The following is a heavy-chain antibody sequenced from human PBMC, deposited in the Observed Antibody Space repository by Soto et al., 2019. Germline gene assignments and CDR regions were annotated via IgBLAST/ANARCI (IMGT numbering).Heavy chain of an antibody. CDR1: GFTFSNYA. CDR2: ISYDGNNK. V-gene: IGHV3-30-3*01. D-gene: IGHD2-15*01. Sequence: QVQLVESGGGVVQPGRSLRLSCAASGFTFSNYAMYWVRQAPGKGLEWVAVISYDGNNKYYADSVKGRFTISRDNSKNTLYLQMISLRAGDTAVYYCARAGCDGGTCYTLVGLRYGMDVWGQGTTVTVSS. J-gene: IGHJ6*02. CDR3: ARAGCDGGTCYTLVGLRYGMDV.